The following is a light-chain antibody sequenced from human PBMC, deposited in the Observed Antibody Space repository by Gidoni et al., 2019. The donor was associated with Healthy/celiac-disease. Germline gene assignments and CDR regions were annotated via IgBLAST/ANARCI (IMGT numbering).Light chain of an antibody. CDR3: QQRSNWPRT. CDR2: DAS. CDR1: QSVSSY. V-gene: IGKV3-11*01. J-gene: IGKJ1*01. Sequence: EIVLTQSQATLSLSPGERATLSCRASQSVSSYLAWYPQKPGQAPRLLIYDASNRATGIPARFSGSGSGTDFTLTIRSLAPEDFAVYYCQQRSNWPRTFGHXTKVEIK.